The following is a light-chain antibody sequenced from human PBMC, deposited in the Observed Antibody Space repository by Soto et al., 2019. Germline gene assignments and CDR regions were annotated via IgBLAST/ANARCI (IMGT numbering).Light chain of an antibody. CDR2: QDN. J-gene: IGLJ3*02. CDR3: QAWDSVTAWV. CDR1: KLGDKY. Sequence: SYELTQPPSVSVSPGQTASITCSGDKLGDKYGCWYQQKPGQSPVLVIYQDNKRPSGIPERFSGSNSGNTATLTISGTRAMDEADYYCQAWDSVTAWVFGGGTKLTVL. V-gene: IGLV3-1*01.